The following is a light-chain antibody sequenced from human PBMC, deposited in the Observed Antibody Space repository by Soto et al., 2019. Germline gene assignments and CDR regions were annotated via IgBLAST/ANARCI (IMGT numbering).Light chain of an antibody. CDR1: QSVNTY. CDR2: AAS. CDR3: QQGYSNPWT. Sequence: DIQMTQSPSTLPASVGDRVTITCRASQSVNTYLHWYQQKAGQAPKLLIYAASNLQSGVPSRFSGRGSGTDFTLTVESLQPEDFATYYCQQGYSNPWTFGQGTKVDI. J-gene: IGKJ1*01. V-gene: IGKV1-39*01.